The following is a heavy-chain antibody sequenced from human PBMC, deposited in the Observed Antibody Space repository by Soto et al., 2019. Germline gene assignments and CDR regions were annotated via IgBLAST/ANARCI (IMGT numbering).Heavy chain of an antibody. CDR2: ISTDNGNT. CDR1: GYTFSNFG. D-gene: IGHD3-9*01. CDR3: TRDAKYYDILTGYFVNDY. J-gene: IGHJ4*02. V-gene: IGHV1-18*01. Sequence: QVQLVQSGAEVKKPGASVQVSCKASGYTFSNFGISWVRQAPGQGLEWLGWISTDNGNTKYAQKFQGRVTMTADTAATTAYTELRSLRSDDTAVYYWTRDAKYYDILTGYFVNDYWGQGTLVTVSS.